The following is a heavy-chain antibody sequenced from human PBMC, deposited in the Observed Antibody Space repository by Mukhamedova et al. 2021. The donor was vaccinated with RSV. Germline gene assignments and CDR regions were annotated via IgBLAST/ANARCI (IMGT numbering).Heavy chain of an antibody. Sequence: GKGLEWVATIKQDGSEEYYVDSVKGRFTISRDNAESSLYLQMHSLRVEDTAVYFCARFYCTSPSYYLDYWGQGTLVTVSS. V-gene: IGHV3-7*04. CDR3: ARFYCTSPSYYLDY. J-gene: IGHJ4*02. D-gene: IGHD2-2*01. CDR2: IKQDGSEE.